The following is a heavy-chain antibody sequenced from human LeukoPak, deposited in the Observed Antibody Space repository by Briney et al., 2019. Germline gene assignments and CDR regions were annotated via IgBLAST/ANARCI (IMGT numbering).Heavy chain of an antibody. V-gene: IGHV3-21*01. D-gene: IGHD5-12*01. CDR3: ARVRDLYRDY. CDR1: GFTFSSYT. Sequence: GGPLSLSCAASGFTFSSYTMNGVRRAPGRGLEWVSSISGGSTYTFYADSVMGRFTISRDNAKNSLYLHMSSLRAEDTAVYYCARVRDLYRDYWGQGILVTVSS. CDR2: ISGGSTYT. J-gene: IGHJ4*02.